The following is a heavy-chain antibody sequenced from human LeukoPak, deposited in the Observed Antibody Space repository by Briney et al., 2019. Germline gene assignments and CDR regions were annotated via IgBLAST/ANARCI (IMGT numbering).Heavy chain of an antibody. J-gene: IGHJ4*02. CDR2: IYPGDSNT. CDR1: GYSFSNYW. CDR3: SRVQFGKSDY. D-gene: IGHD3-10*01. Sequence: GESLKISCKGSGYSFSNYWIGWVRQMPGKGLEWMGIIYPGDSNTKYSPSLQGQVTISVDKSISTAYLQWSSLKASDTAMYYCSRVQFGKSDYWGQGTLVTVSS. V-gene: IGHV5-51*01.